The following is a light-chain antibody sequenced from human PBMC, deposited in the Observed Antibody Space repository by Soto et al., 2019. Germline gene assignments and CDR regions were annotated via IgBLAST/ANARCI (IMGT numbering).Light chain of an antibody. CDR1: QNIRSS. CDR3: QQRSNWIT. CDR2: DAS. V-gene: IGKV3-11*01. J-gene: IGKJ5*01. Sequence: EVVMTPSPASLSASPVERVTLSCRASQNIRSSLAWYQQRPGQAPRLLIYDASNRATGIPARFSGSGSGTDFTLTVSSLEPEDFAVYYCQQRSNWITFGQGTRLEI.